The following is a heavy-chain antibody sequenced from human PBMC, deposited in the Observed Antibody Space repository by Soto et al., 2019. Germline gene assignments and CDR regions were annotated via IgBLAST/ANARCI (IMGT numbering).Heavy chain of an antibody. CDR1: GGSISSGDYY. J-gene: IGHJ4*02. V-gene: IGHV4-61*08. Sequence: SETLSLTCTVSGGSISSGDYYWRWIRQPPGKGLEWIGYISYSGSTNYNPSLKSRVTISVDTSKNQLSLKLSSVTAADTAVYYCARVGRYYDSSGYSVDFWGQGTLVTVS. CDR3: ARVGRYYDSSGYSVDF. D-gene: IGHD3-22*01. CDR2: ISYSGST.